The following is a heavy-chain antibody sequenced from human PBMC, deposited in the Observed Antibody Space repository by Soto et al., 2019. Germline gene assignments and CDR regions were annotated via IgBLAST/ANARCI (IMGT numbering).Heavy chain of an antibody. V-gene: IGHV1-18*01. CDR1: GYTFTSYG. D-gene: IGHD3-10*01. J-gene: IGHJ4*02. CDR2: ISAYNGNT. CDR3: ARDTRMIRRGPSGSYQY. Sequence: ASVKVSCKASGYTFTSYGISWVRQAPGQGLEWMGWISAYNGNTNYAQKLQGRVTMTTDTSTSTAYMELRSLRSDDTAVYYCARDTRMIRRGPSGSYQYWGQGTLVTVSS.